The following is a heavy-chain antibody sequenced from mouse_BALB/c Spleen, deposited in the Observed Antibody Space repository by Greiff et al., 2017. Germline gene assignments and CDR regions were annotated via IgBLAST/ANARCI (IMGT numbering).Heavy chain of an antibody. CDR1: GFNIKDYY. J-gene: IGHJ4*01. V-gene: IGHV14-4*02. D-gene: IGHD2-2*01. CDR3: NENGYDHAMDY. Sequence: VHVKQSGAELVRPGASVKLSCTASGFNIKDYYMHWVKHRPEQGLEWIGWIDPENGDTEYAPKFQGKATMTADTSSNTAYLQLSSLTSEDTAVFYYNENGYDHAMDYWGQGTSVTVSS. CDR2: IDPENGDT.